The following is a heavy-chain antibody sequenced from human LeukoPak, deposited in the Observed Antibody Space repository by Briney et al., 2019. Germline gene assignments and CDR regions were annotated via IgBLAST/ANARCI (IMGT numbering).Heavy chain of an antibody. Sequence: GVLRLSCSASGFSFISYWLSWVRQAPGKGLEWLANIKQDGSEKYYVDSVKGRFTISRDNAKNSLYLQMNSLRAEDTAVYYCARDGTIFGVAPYYYYGMDVWGQGTTVTVSS. CDR2: IKQDGSEK. CDR3: ARDGTIFGVAPYYYYGMDV. V-gene: IGHV3-7*01. J-gene: IGHJ6*02. D-gene: IGHD3-3*01. CDR1: GFSFISYW.